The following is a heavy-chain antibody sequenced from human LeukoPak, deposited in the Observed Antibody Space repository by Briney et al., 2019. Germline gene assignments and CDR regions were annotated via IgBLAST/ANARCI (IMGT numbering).Heavy chain of an antibody. CDR1: GFTFSSYG. V-gene: IGHV3-30*03. J-gene: IGHJ4*02. Sequence: GGSLRLSCAASGFTFSSYGMHWVRQAPGKGLEWVAVISYDGSNKYYADSVKGRFTISRDNSKNTLYLQMNSLRAEDTAVYYCARDSSSSEGYWGQGTLVTVSS. CDR2: ISYDGSNK. D-gene: IGHD6-13*01. CDR3: ARDSSSSEGY.